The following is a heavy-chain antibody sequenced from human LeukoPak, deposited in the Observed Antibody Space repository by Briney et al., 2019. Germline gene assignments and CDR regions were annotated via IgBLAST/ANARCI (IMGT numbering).Heavy chain of an antibody. Sequence: PSETLSLTCAVYGGSFSGYYCSWSRHPPATGLEWIGEINHSGSTNYNPSLKSRVTISVDTSKNQFSLKLSSVTAADTAVYYCARSRQQLGYYYYYYMDVWGKGTTVTVSS. CDR2: INHSGST. CDR1: GGSFSGYY. V-gene: IGHV4-34*01. CDR3: ARSRQQLGYYYYYYMDV. J-gene: IGHJ6*03. D-gene: IGHD6-13*01.